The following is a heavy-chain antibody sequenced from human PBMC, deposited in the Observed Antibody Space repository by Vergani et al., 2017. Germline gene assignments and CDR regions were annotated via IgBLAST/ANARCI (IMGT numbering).Heavy chain of an antibody. CDR2: IFPSGNS. J-gene: IGHJ6*03. CDR1: GDSITNGGFS. Sequence: QLQLQESGSGLVKPSQTLSLTCAVSGDSITNGGFSWNWIRQPPGKGPEWIGYIFPSGNSDYNPSLKNRVSISLDKSKNQFCLWVNSVTAADTAVYFCARASLRALVGYYYYMDVWGKGKTVVVSS. V-gene: IGHV4-30-2*01. D-gene: IGHD3-16*02. CDR3: ARASLRALVGYYYYMDV.